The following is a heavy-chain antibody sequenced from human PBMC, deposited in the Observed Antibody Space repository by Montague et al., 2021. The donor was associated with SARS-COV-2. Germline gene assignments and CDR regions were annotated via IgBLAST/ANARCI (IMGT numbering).Heavy chain of an antibody. CDR3: ASHFVWQQLST. D-gene: IGHD6-13*01. CDR1: GDSINSDHW. V-gene: IGHV4-4*02. J-gene: IGHJ4*02. CDR2: THQWGGT. Sequence: SETLSLTCAVSGDSINSDHWWSWVRQPPGKVLEWIVETHQWGGTNYNPSLRSRVSIFLDYSKNQFSLILTSVTAADTAMYYCASHFVWQQLSTWGQGTLVSVSS.